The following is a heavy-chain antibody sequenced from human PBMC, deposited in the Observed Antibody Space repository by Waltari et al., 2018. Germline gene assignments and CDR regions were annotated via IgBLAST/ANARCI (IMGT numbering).Heavy chain of an antibody. J-gene: IGHJ4*02. CDR1: GLPFSTFW. V-gene: IGHV3-7*01. Sequence: EVQLVESGGGLVQPGGSLRLSWAASGLPFSTFWLSWVRQAPGKGLEWVASIKEDGGEKYYVDSLKGRIIISRDNAKNSLYLQMNSLRVEDTAVYYCARDRGYFDYWGLGTLVTVSS. CDR3: ARDRGYFDY. D-gene: IGHD3-10*01. CDR2: IKEDGGEK.